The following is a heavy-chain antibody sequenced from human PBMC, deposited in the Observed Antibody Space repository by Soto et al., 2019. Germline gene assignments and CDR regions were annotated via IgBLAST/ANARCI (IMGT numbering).Heavy chain of an antibody. D-gene: IGHD6-19*01. CDR2: ISYDGSNK. CDR3: ARDRAVAGSGALDY. V-gene: IGHV3-30-3*01. CDR1: GFTFSSYA. Sequence: QVQLVESGGGVVQPGRSLRLSCAASGFTFSSYAMHWVRQAPGKGLEWVAVISYDGSNKYYADSVKGRFTISRDNSKNTLYLQMNSLRAEDRAVYYCARDRAVAGSGALDYWGQGTLVTVSS. J-gene: IGHJ4*02.